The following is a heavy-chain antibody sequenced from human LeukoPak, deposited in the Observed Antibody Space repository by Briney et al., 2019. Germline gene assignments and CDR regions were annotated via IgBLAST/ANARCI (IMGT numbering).Heavy chain of an antibody. V-gene: IGHV1-18*01. CDR3: ARVGWVGFGELLDPYYYYYMDV. CDR2: ISAYNGNT. D-gene: IGHD3-10*01. CDR1: GYTFTSYG. J-gene: IGHJ6*03. Sequence: PGASVKVSCKASGYTFTSYGISWVRQAPGQGLEWMGWISAYNGNTNYAQKLQGRVTMTTDTSTSTAYMELRSLRSDDTAVYYCARVGWVGFGELLDPYYYYYMDVWGKGTTVTISS.